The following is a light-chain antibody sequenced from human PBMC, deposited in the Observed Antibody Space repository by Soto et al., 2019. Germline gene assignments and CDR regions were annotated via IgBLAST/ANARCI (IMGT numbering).Light chain of an antibody. CDR2: DAS. J-gene: IGKJ1*01. V-gene: IGKV3-15*01. Sequence: EIVMTQSPATLSVSPGERATLSYRASQSVRTTVAWYQQRPGQAPRLLIYDASTRATGVPARFSGGGSGTDFTLTVTSLQSEDFGIYYCQQYTDWPTTFGQGTKVEIK. CDR1: QSVRTT. CDR3: QQYTDWPTT.